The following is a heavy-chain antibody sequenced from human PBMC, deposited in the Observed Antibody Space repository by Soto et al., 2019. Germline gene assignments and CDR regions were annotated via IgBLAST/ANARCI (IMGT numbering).Heavy chain of an antibody. V-gene: IGHV4-31*03. J-gene: IGHJ6*03. D-gene: IGHD1-20*01. CDR1: GGSISSGGYY. CDR3: ARVTGTKAGHYMDV. CDR2: IYYSGST. Sequence: QVQLQESGPGLVKPSQTLSLTCTVSGGSISSGGYYWSWIRQHPGQGLEWIGYIYYSGSTYYNPSLTSRVTISVDTSKNQFSLKLSSVTAADTAVYYCARVTGTKAGHYMDVWGKGTTVTVSS.